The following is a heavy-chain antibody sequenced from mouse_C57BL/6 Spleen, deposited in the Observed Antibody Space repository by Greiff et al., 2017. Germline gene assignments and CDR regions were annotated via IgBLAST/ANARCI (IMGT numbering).Heavy chain of an antibody. CDR1: GYTFTSYW. D-gene: IGHD2-13*01. V-gene: IGHV1-64*01. Sequence: QVHVKQPGAELVKPGASVKLSCKASGYTFTSYWMHWVKQRPGQGLEWIGMIHPNSGSTNYNEKFKSKATLTVDKSSSTSYMQLSSLTAEDAAVYYCARVNEGDCDFDYWGQGTTLTVSS. CDR2: IHPNSGST. J-gene: IGHJ2*01. CDR3: ARVNEGDCDFDY.